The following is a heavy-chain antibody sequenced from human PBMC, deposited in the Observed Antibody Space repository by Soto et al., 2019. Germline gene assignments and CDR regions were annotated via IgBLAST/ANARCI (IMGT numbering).Heavy chain of an antibody. CDR2: NYYSGIT. J-gene: IGHJ6*02. Sequence: WTWIRQLPGKGLEWIGYNYYSGITYYNPSLKSRVTISLDTSKNQFSLKLSSVTAADTAVYYCARGSSIAGLYYGMDVWGQGTTVTVSS. V-gene: IGHV4-31*02. CDR3: ARGSSIAGLYYGMDV. D-gene: IGHD6-6*01.